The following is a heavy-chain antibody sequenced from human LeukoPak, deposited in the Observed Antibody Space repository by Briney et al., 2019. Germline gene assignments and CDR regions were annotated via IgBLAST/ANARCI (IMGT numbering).Heavy chain of an antibody. CDR1: GDSISLSFYY. D-gene: IGHD5-12*01. CDR3: ARAGYSGYHFDY. V-gene: IGHV4-39*07. CDR2: VYYSGTT. J-gene: IGHJ4*02. Sequence: SETLSLTCSVSGDSISLSFYYWGWIRQPPGKALEWIGSVYYSGTTSYNPSLKSRVTISVDMSKNHFSLRLRSVTAADTAVYYCARAGYSGYHFDYWGQGTLVTVSS.